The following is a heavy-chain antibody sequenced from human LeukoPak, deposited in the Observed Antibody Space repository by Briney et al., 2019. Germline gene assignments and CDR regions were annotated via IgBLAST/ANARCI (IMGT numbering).Heavy chain of an antibody. D-gene: IGHD3-3*01. CDR2: INHSGSA. Sequence: PSETLSLTCAVHGGSLSGSYWSWIRQPPGQGLEWIGEINHSGSANYNPSLKSRVTLSIGKSKNQFSLNLNSVTAADTAVYYCARARRDSGYYKVDYWGQGTLVTVSS. V-gene: IGHV4-34*01. CDR1: GGSLSGSY. CDR3: ARARRDSGYYKVDY. J-gene: IGHJ4*02.